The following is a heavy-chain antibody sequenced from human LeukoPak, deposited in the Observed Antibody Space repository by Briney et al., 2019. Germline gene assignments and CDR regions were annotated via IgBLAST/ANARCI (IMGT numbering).Heavy chain of an antibody. CDR1: GGSISSGGYY. J-gene: IGHJ5*02. D-gene: IGHD1-20*01. CDR2: IYYSGST. CDR3: ARVSSANWNPGWFDP. V-gene: IGHV4-31*03. Sequence: PSQTLSLTCTVSGGSISSGGYYWSWIRQHPGKGLEWIGYIYYSGSTYYNPSLKSRVTISVDTSKNQFSLKLSSVTAADTAVYYCARVSSANWNPGWFDPWDQGTLVTVSS.